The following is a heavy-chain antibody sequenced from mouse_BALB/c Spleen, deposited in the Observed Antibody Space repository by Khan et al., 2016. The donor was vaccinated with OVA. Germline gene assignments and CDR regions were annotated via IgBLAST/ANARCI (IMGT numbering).Heavy chain of an antibody. V-gene: IGHV5-6*01. CDR3: TRLAYYYGGEGFAY. CDR2: VSTGGSYT. CDR1: GFTFSTYG. Sequence: EVELVESGGDLVKPGGSLKLSCAASGFTFSTYGMPWVRQAPDKRLEWVATVSTGGSYTYYPDSVKGRFTISRDNAKNTLYLQMGGLRSEDTAMFYCTRLAYYYGGEGFAYWGQGTLVTVSA. J-gene: IGHJ3*01. D-gene: IGHD1-1*02.